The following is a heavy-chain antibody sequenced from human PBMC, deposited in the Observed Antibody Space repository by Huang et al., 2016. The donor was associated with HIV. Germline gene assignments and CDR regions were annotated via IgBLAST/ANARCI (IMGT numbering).Heavy chain of an antibody. CDR2: ISSSRST. D-gene: IGHD6-19*01. J-gene: IGHJ4*02. CDR3: ARRRDKGSGAFSY. V-gene: IGHV4-30-4*08. CDR1: GVSMSSGSYF. Sequence: QVQLQESCPGLVKPSQTLSLTFPVSGVSMSSGSYFWSWVRQPPGKALEWLGYISSSRSTYDNPALKSLLTISVDTSKNQFSLKLNSMSAADSAVYYFARRRDKGSGAFSYWGQGSLVTVSS.